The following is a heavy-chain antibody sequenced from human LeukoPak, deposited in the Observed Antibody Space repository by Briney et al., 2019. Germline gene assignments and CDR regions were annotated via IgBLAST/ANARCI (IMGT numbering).Heavy chain of an antibody. J-gene: IGHJ4*02. CDR3: ARGLRYDILTGHHTFDF. D-gene: IGHD3-9*01. V-gene: IGHV4-34*01. Sequence: SETLSLTCAVYGGSFSGYYWSWIRQPPGKGLEWIGEIIHSGSTNYNPSLKSRVTISVDTSKNQFSLKLSSVTAADTAVYYCARGLRYDILTGHHTFDFWGQGTLVTVSS. CDR2: IIHSGST. CDR1: GGSFSGYY.